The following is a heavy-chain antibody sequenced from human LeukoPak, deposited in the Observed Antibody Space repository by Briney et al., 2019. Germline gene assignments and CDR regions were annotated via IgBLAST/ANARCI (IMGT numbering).Heavy chain of an antibody. CDR3: ARRHSSGWKTFDY. D-gene: IGHD6-19*01. J-gene: IGHJ4*02. V-gene: IGHV4-34*01. CDR2: INHSGST. Sequence: SETLSLTCAVYGGSFSGYYWSWIRQPPGKGLEWIGEINHSGSTNYDPSLKSRVTISVDTSKNQFSLKLSSVTAADTAVYYCARRHSSGWKTFDYWGQGTLVTVSS. CDR1: GGSFSGYY.